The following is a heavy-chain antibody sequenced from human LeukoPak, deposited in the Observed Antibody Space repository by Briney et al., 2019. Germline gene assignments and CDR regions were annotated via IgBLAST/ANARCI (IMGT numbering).Heavy chain of an antibody. Sequence: SETLSLTCTVSGVSVSSGSYYWSWIRQPPGKGLEWIGYIYYSGSTNYNPSLKSRVTISVDTSKNQFSLKLSSVTAADTAVYYCAREVVVPAAQYYYYYGMDVWGKGTTVTVSS. J-gene: IGHJ6*04. CDR3: AREVVVPAAQYYYYYGMDV. CDR1: GVSVSSGSYY. CDR2: IYYSGST. V-gene: IGHV4-61*01. D-gene: IGHD2-2*01.